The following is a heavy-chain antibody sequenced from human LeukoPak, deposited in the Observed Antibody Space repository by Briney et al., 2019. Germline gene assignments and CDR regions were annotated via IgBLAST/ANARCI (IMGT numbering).Heavy chain of an antibody. CDR2: ISNDGAGT. CDR3: ARALEKTPDY. J-gene: IGHJ4*02. Sequence: PGGSLRLSCVGSGFTFSGYWIHWVRQAPGRGLVWVSGISNDGAGTTYADSVKGRFTISRDNAKNTLYLQMNSLRVEDTAVYLCARALEKTPDYWGQGTLVTVSS. V-gene: IGHV3-74*01. CDR1: GFTFSGYW. D-gene: IGHD1-1*01.